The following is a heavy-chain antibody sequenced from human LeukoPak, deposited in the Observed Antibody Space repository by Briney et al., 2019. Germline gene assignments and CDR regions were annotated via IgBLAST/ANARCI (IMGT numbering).Heavy chain of an antibody. CDR2: INPSGGST. CDR1: GYTFTSYY. V-gene: IGHV1-46*01. D-gene: IGHD3-9*01. CDR3: ARGGYFDWLSPGFYYYYGMDV. Sequence: ASVKVSCKASGYTFTSYYMHWVRQAPGQGLEWMGIINPSGGSTSYAQKFQGRVTMTRDTSTSTVYMELSSLRSEDTAVYYCARGGYFDWLSPGFYYYYGMDVWGQGTTVTVSS. J-gene: IGHJ6*02.